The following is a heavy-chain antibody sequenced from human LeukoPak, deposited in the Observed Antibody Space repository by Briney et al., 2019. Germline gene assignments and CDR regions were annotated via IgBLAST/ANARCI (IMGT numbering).Heavy chain of an antibody. J-gene: IGHJ4*02. CDR1: GFTFSKYW. CDR3: ATKQWLAPPPDS. CDR2: INTDGAVT. D-gene: IGHD6-19*01. V-gene: IGHV3-74*01. Sequence: GGSLRLSCAASGFTFSKYWMLWVRQAPGKGLESVSRINTDGAVTTYADSVKGRFTVSRDKADNTMFLQMSSVRDEDTAVYYCATKQWLAPPPDSWGQGTAVTVSS.